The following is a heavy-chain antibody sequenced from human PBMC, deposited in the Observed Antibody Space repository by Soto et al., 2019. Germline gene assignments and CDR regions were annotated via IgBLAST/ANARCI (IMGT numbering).Heavy chain of an antibody. V-gene: IGHV1-69*13. J-gene: IGHJ6*02. D-gene: IGHD2-2*02. Sequence: SVKVSCKASGGTFSSYAISWVRQAPGQGLEWMGGIIPIFGTANYAQKFRGRVTITADESTSTAYMELSSLRSEDTAVYYCARTIVVVPAAILRTYYYYGMDVWGQGTTVTVSS. CDR2: IIPIFGTA. CDR3: ARTIVVVPAAILRTYYYYGMDV. CDR1: GGTFSSYA.